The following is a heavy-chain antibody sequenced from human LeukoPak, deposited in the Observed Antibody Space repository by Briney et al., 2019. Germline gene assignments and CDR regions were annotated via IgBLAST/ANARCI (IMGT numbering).Heavy chain of an antibody. V-gene: IGHV4-61*02. Sequence: PSQTLSLTCTVSGGSISSGSYYWSWIRQPAGKGLEWIGRIYTSGSTNYNPSLKSRVTISVDTSKNQFSLKLSSVTAADTAVYYCASLPRRDGYNGDYWGQGALVTVSS. J-gene: IGHJ4*02. CDR2: IYTSGST. CDR1: GGSISSGSYY. D-gene: IGHD5-24*01. CDR3: ASLPRRDGYNGDY.